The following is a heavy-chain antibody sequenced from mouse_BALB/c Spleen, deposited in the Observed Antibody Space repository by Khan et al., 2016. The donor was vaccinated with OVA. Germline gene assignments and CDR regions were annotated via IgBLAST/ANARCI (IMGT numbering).Heavy chain of an antibody. CDR3: TTGGGDAMDY. Sequence: VQLQQSGADLVRSGASVKLSCIASGFNIRHYYLHWVKQRPEQGLEWIGWIDPDNGDTEYDPKFQGKATMTADTSSNTAYLPLSSLTSEDTAVYYCTTGGGDAMDYWGQGTSVTVSS. D-gene: IGHD4-1*01. CDR2: IDPDNGDT. CDR1: GFNIRHYY. V-gene: IGHV14-4*02. J-gene: IGHJ4*01.